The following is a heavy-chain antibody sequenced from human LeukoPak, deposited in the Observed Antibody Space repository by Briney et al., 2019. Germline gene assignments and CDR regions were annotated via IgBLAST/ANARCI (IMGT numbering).Heavy chain of an antibody. CDR3: ARVVPAATDAFDI. V-gene: IGHV1-69*04. D-gene: IGHD2-2*01. CDR1: GGTFSSYA. Sequence: SVKVSCKASGGTFSSYAISWVRQAPGQGLEWMGRIITILGIANYAQKFQGRVTITADKSTSTAYMELSSLRSEDTAVYYCARVVPAATDAFDIWGQGTMVTVSS. CDR2: IITILGIA. J-gene: IGHJ3*02.